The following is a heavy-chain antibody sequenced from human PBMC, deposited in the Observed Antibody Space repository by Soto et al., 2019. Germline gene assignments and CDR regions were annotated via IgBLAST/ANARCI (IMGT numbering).Heavy chain of an antibody. CDR1: GYTFTSYG. CDR2: ISAYNGNT. V-gene: IGHV1-18*01. Sequence: QVQLVQSGAEVKKPGASVKVSCKASGYTFTSYGISWVRQAPGQCLEWMGWISAYNGNTNYAQQLQGRVTMTTDTSPSTAYMELRSLRSDDTAVYYCARLKGGRNSRLVYDGMDVWGQGTKVTASS. CDR3: ARLKGGRNSRLVYDGMDV. D-gene: IGHD4-4*01. J-gene: IGHJ6*02.